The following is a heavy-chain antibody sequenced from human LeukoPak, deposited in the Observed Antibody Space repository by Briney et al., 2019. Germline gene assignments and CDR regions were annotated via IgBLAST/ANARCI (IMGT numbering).Heavy chain of an antibody. CDR2: ISTYNGNT. J-gene: IGHJ4*02. CDR3: ARDYSSGWPNFDY. Sequence: SVXXSXXASXXTXXSXGXSXXRXAPGQGLXWMGWISTYNGNTNYAQKLQGRVTMTTDTSTSTAYMELRSLRSDDTAVYYCARDYSSGWPNFDYWGQGTLVTVSS. V-gene: IGHV1-18*01. CDR1: XXTXXSXG. D-gene: IGHD6-19*01.